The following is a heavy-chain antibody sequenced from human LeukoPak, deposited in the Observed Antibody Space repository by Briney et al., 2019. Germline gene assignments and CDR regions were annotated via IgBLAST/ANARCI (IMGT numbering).Heavy chain of an antibody. D-gene: IGHD2-2*01. CDR3: ARVLLLGYCRSTSCYGPFDY. J-gene: IGHJ4*02. CDR2: TYYRSKWYN. V-gene: IGHV6-1*01. Sequence: KPSQTLTLTCAISGDSVSGNSAAWNWIRQSPSRGLEWLGRTYYRSKWYNDYAVSVKSRITINPDTSKNQFSLQLNSVTPEDTAVYYCARVLLLGYCRSTSCYGPFDYRGQGTLVTVSS. CDR1: GDSVSGNSAA.